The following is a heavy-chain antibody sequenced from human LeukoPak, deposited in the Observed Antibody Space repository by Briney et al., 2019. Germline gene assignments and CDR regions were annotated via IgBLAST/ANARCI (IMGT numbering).Heavy chain of an antibody. V-gene: IGHV4-39*01. Sequence: PSETLSLTCTVSGGSISGSSYYWGWIRQPPGKGLEWSGNIYYSGSTYYNPSLKSRVTISADTSKTQFSLKLSSVTAADTAIYYRARLWGSSTNTRQDYWGQGTLVTVSS. CDR1: GGSISGSSYY. CDR2: IYYSGST. D-gene: IGHD2-2*01. CDR3: ARLWGSSTNTRQDY. J-gene: IGHJ4*02.